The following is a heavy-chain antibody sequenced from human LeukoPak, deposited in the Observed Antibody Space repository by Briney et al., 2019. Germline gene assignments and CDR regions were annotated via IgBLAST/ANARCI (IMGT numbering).Heavy chain of an antibody. J-gene: IGHJ3*02. V-gene: IGHV4-31*03. CDR3: ARDNGSGSYYTFDI. Sequence: QTPFVTCTVSGGSISSGGYYWSWIRQHPGKGLEWIGYIHYSGSTYYNPSLKSRITIPVDTSKNQFSLKLSSVTAADTAVYYCARDNGSGSYYTFDIWGQGTVDPVSS. CDR2: IHYSGST. D-gene: IGHD3-10*01. CDR1: GGSISSGGYY.